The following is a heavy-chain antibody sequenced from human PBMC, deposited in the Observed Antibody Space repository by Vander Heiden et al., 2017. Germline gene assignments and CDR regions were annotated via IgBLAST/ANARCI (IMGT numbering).Heavy chain of an antibody. CDR3: AKVDCSGGSCKPFYFQH. CDR1: GFTFSSYA. J-gene: IGHJ1*01. D-gene: IGHD2-15*01. CDR2: ISGSGGST. V-gene: IGHV3-23*01. Sequence: EVQLLESGGGLVQPGGSLRLSCAASGFTFSSYAMSWVRQAPGKGLEWVSAISGSGGSTYYADSVKGRFTISRDNSKNTLYLQMNSLRAEDTAVYYCAKVDCSGGSCKPFYFQHWGQGTLVTVSS.